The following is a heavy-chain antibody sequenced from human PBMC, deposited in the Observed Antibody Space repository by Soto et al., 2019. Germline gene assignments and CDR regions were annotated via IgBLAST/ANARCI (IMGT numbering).Heavy chain of an antibody. CDR1: GYYFTSHY. Sequence: ASVKVSCKTSGYYFTSHYIHWVRLAPGRGLEWMGRINPNNGDTNSPQKFQGRVTMTSDTSISTAYMEMSGLRSDDTALYYCAREVTYGGGSFSLGLWGQGTLVTVSS. D-gene: IGHD3-10*01. CDR3: AREVTYGGGSFSLGL. J-gene: IGHJ4*02. CDR2: INPNNGDT. V-gene: IGHV1-2*06.